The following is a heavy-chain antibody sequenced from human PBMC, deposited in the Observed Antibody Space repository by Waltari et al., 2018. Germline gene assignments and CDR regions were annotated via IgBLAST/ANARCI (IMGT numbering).Heavy chain of an antibody. J-gene: IGHJ3*02. D-gene: IGHD3-10*01. CDR3: ARAGTMVQGVRHDAFDI. V-gene: IGHV1-69-2*01. Sequence: EVQLVQSGAEVKKPGATVKISCKVSGYTFTDYYMHWVQQAPGKGLEWMGLVDPEDGETIYAEKFQGRVTITTDESTSTAYMELSSLRSEDTAVYYCARAGTMVQGVRHDAFDIWGQGTMVTVSS. CDR2: VDPEDGET. CDR1: GYTFTDYY.